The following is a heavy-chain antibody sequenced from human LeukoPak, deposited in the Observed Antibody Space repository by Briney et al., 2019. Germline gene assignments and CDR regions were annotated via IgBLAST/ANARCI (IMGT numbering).Heavy chain of an antibody. CDR2: IYYSGST. J-gene: IGHJ5*02. D-gene: IGHD6-13*01. CDR3: ASTIIAAAGDKQLKRWFDP. Sequence: SETLSLTCTVSGGSISSSPYYWGWIRQPPGKGLEWIGSIYYSGSTYYSPSLKSRVTISVDTSKNQFSLKLTSVTAADTALYYCASTIIAAAGDKQLKRWFDPWGQGILVTASS. CDR1: GGSISSSPYY. V-gene: IGHV4-39*01.